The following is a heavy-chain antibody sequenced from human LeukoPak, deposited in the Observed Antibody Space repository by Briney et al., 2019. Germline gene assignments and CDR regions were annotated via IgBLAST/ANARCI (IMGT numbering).Heavy chain of an antibody. V-gene: IGHV1-46*03. CDR3: ARDVLSCSSTSCYYRAVDGMDV. J-gene: IGHJ6*02. D-gene: IGHD2-2*01. CDR1: GYTFTSYY. Sequence: ASVKVSCKASGYTFTSYYMHWVRQAPGLGLEWMGIINPSGGSTSYAQKFQGRVTMTRDTSTSTVYMELSSLRSEDTAVYYCARDVLSCSSTSCYYRAVDGMDVWGQGTTVTVSS. CDR2: INPSGGST.